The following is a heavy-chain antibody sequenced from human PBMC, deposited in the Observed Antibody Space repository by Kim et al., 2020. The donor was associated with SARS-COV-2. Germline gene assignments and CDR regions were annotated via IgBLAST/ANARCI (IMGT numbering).Heavy chain of an antibody. CDR1: GGSFSGYY. Sequence: SETLSLTCAVYGGSFSGYYWSWIRQPPGKGLEWIGEINHSGSTNYNPSLKSRVTISVDTSKNQFSLKLSSVTAADTAVYYCARGPMYDYVWGSYRYRRGAFDYWGQGTLVTVSS. D-gene: IGHD3-16*02. CDR3: ARGPMYDYVWGSYRYRRGAFDY. J-gene: IGHJ4*02. V-gene: IGHV4-34*01. CDR2: INHSGST.